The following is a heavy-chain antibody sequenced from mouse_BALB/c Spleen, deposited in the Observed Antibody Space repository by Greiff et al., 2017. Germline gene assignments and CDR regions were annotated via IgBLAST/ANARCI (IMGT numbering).Heavy chain of an antibody. V-gene: IGHV14-3*02. CDR1: GFNIKDTY. CDR2: IDPANGNT. CDR3: AKPSMITNAMDD. J-gene: IGHJ4*01. D-gene: IGHD2-4*01. Sequence: EVQLQQSGAELVKPGASVKLSCTASGFNIKDTYVHWVKQRPEQGLEWIGRIDPANGNTKYDPKFQGKATITADTSSNTAYLQLSSLTSEDTAVYDCAKPSMITNAMDDWGQGTSVTVSS.